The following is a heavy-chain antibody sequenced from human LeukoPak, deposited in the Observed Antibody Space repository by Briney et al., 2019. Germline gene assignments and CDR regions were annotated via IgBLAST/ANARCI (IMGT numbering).Heavy chain of an antibody. D-gene: IGHD6-13*01. Sequence: SVTVSCKASGGTFSSYAISWVRQAPGQGLEWMGGIIPIFGTANYAQKFQGRVTITADESTSTAYMELSSLRSEDTAVYYCARTSARGTRIAAAGTGWFDPWGRGTLVTVSS. J-gene: IGHJ5*02. V-gene: IGHV1-69*13. CDR2: IIPIFGTA. CDR3: ARTSARGTRIAAAGTGWFDP. CDR1: GGTFSSYA.